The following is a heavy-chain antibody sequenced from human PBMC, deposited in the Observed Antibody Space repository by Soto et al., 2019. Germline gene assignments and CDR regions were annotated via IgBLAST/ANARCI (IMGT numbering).Heavy chain of an antibody. CDR3: VKAATYSSSQGWFDP. Sequence: GGSLRLSCAASGFSFDGYAMNWVRQPPGKGLEWVSGISWNSGNIDYADSVKGRFTISRDNAKNSLYLQMNSLRAEDTALYYCVKAATYSSSQGWFDPWCQGTMVAVSS. V-gene: IGHV3-9*01. CDR2: ISWNSGNI. J-gene: IGHJ5*02. CDR1: GFSFDGYA. D-gene: IGHD6-6*01.